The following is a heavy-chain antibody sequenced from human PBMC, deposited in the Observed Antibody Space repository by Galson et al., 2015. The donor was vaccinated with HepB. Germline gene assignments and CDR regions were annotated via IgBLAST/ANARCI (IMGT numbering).Heavy chain of an antibody. CDR2: IDPSDSYT. CDR3: ARAQRPRCDSGGSCLLRSRFDP. J-gene: IGHJ5*02. V-gene: IGHV5-10-1*01. CDR1: GYSFTSYW. D-gene: IGHD2-15*01. Sequence: QSGAEVKKPGESLRISCKGSGYSFTSYWISWVRQMPGKGLEWMGRIDPSDSYTNYSPSFQGHVTISADKSISTAYLQWSSLKASDTAMYYCARAQRPRCDSGGSCLLRSRFDPWGQGTLVTVSS.